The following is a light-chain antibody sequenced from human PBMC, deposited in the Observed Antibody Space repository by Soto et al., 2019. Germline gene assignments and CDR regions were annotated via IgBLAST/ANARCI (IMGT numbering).Light chain of an antibody. CDR1: SSNIGINY. J-gene: IGLJ3*02. V-gene: IGLV1-47*02. Sequence: QLVLTQPPSASGTPGQRVTISCSGDSSNIGINYVYWYQQLPGTAPKLLIQSTSLRPSGVPSRFSASKSGTSASLAIRGLRSEDEADYYCATWDDSLSGPVFGGGTKLTVL. CDR3: ATWDDSLSGPV. CDR2: STS.